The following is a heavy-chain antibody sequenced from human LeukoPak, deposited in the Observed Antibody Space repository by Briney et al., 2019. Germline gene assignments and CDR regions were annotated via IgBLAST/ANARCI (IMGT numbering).Heavy chain of an antibody. D-gene: IGHD2-15*01. CDR3: AKIHQNRVVVGAKGAFDI. Sequence: GGSLRLSCEASGLTFKNYAMHWVRQSSGKGLEWVSGIGSSGGGTYYADSVKGRFTISRDTSKDTVYLQMDSLRAEDTAIYYCAKIHQNRVVVGAKGAFDIWGQGTVVTVSS. CDR2: IGSSGGGT. J-gene: IGHJ3*02. V-gene: IGHV3-23*01. CDR1: GLTFKNYA.